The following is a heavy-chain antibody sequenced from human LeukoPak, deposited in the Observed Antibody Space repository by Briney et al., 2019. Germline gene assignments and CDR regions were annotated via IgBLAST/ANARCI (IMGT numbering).Heavy chain of an antibody. CDR3: ARDSLTMIVGRQKRGLDY. Sequence: PGGSLRLSCAASGFTFSNYNMNWVRQAPGKGLEWVSSIRSSTTYVYYADSVKGRFTISRDNAKNSLYLQMNSLRAEDTAVYYCARDSLTMIVGRQKRGLDYWGQEPWSPSPQ. CDR1: GFTFSNYN. V-gene: IGHV3-21*01. J-gene: IGHJ4*01. D-gene: IGHD3-22*01. CDR2: IRSSTTYV.